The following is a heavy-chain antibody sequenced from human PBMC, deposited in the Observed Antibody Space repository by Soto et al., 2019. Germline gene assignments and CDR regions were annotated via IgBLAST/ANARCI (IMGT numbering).Heavy chain of an antibody. CDR2: ISSSSSYI. J-gene: IGHJ6*02. V-gene: IGHV3-21*01. CDR1: GVTFSSYS. CDR3: AREGDLYYYGMDV. Sequence: GSVRLSCAASGVTFSSYSMNWVRQAPGKGLEWVSSISSSSSYIYYADSVKGRFTISRDNAKNSLYLQMNSLRAEDTAVYYCAREGDLYYYGMDVWGQGTTVTVSS. D-gene: IGHD2-21*02.